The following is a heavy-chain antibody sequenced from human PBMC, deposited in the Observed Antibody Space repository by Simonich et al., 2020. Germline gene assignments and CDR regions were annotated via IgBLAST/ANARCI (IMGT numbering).Heavy chain of an antibody. CDR1: GFTFSSYG. V-gene: IGHV3-30*02. CDR2: IWYDEINK. Sequence: VQLVESGGGLVKPGGSLRLSCAASGFTFSSYGMHWVRPAQGKGLEWGAVIWYDEINKYYADSVKGRFTISRDNSKNTLYLQMNSLRAEDTAMYYCAKDKGAAASDYFDYWGQGTLVTVSS. CDR3: AKDKGAAASDYFDY. J-gene: IGHJ4*02. D-gene: IGHD6-13*01.